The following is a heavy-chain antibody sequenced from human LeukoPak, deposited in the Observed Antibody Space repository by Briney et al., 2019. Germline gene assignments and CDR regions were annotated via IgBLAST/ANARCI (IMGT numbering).Heavy chain of an antibody. V-gene: IGHV4-34*01. Sequence: EPSETLSLTCAVYGGSFSGYYWSWIRQPPGKGLEWIGEINHRGSTNYNPSLKSRVTISVDTSKNQFSLKLSSVTAADTAVYYCARGYSSSWYFNWFDPWGQGTLVTVSS. CDR3: ARGYSSSWYFNWFDP. D-gene: IGHD6-13*01. CDR2: INHRGST. J-gene: IGHJ5*02. CDR1: GGSFSGYY.